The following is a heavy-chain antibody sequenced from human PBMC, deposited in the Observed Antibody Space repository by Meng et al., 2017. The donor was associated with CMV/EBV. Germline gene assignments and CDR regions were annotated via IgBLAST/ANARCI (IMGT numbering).Heavy chain of an antibody. CDR3: ARGLRNYYDSSGPAYYFDY. CDR2: IYYSGST. J-gene: IGHJ4*02. V-gene: IGHV4-59*01. CDR1: GGSISSYY. D-gene: IGHD3-22*01. Sequence: SETLSLTCTVSGGSISSYYWSWIRQPPGKGLEWIGYIYYSGSTNYNPSLKSRVTISVDTSKNQFSLKLSSVTAADTAVHYCARGLRNYYDSSGPAYYFDYWGQGTLVTVSS.